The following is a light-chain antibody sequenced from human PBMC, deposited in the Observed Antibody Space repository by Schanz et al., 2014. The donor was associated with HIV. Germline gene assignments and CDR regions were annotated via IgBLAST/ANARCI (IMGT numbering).Light chain of an antibody. V-gene: IGLV2-14*03. CDR2: DVN. J-gene: IGLJ2*01. CDR1: SADLGAYKP. Sequence: QSALTQPASVSGSPGQSITISCTGTSADLGAYKPVSWYQQHPGKAPKLIIYDVNNRPSGVSDRFSGSKSANTASLAISGLQAEDEADYYCSSYTSSSTLVFGGGTKPTVL. CDR3: SSYTSSSTLV.